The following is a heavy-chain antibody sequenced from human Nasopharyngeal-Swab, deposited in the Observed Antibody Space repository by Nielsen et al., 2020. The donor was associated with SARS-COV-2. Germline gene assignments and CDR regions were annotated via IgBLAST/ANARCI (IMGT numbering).Heavy chain of an antibody. CDR3: ARTAIEGGYYRGDAFDI. D-gene: IGHD3-22*01. CDR1: GHRLISYW. Sequence: GGSLRLSCKGSGHRLISYWIGWVRQMPGKGLEWMGSIYHRDSDTRYSPSFQGQVTISADKSNNTAYLQWSSLKASDTAMYYCARTAIEGGYYRGDAFDIWGQGTMVTVSS. CDR2: IYHRDSDT. V-gene: IGHV5-51*01. J-gene: IGHJ3*02.